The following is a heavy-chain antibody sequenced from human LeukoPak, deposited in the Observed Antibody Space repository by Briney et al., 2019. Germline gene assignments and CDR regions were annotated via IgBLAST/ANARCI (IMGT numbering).Heavy chain of an antibody. D-gene: IGHD6-13*01. V-gene: IGHV3-23*01. CDR3: AGGRRHLVHGPLDY. CDR2: IRGSGGIT. CDR1: GFTFSSFA. J-gene: IGHJ4*02. Sequence: GGSLILSCAVSGFTFSSFAMGWVRQAPGKGLEWVSDIRGSGGITSYADSVKGRFTISRDISRNTLYLQMNSLRAEGTAVYYCAGGRRHLVHGPLDYWGQGTLVTVSS.